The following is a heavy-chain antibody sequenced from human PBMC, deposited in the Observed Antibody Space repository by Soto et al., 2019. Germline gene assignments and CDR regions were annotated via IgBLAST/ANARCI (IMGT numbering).Heavy chain of an antibody. D-gene: IGHD3-3*02. V-gene: IGHV3-30*18. CDR2: ISYDGSNK. CDR1: GFTFSSYG. Sequence: GGSLRLACAASGFTFSSYGMHWVRQAPGKGLEWVAVISYDGSNKYYADSVKGRFTISRDNSKNTLYLQMNSLRAEDTAVYYCLKESRMFGVVDDAFDIWGQGTMVTVSS. CDR3: LKESRMFGVVDDAFDI. J-gene: IGHJ3*02.